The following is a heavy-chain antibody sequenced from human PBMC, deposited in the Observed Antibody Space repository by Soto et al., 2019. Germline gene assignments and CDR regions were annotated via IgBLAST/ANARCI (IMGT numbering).Heavy chain of an antibody. CDR1: GFTFSSYS. CDR2: IGGSTSYT. V-gene: IGHV3-21*01. Sequence: GGSLRLSCAASGFTFSSYSMNWVRQAPGKGLEWVSTIGGSTSYTYYADSVKGRFTISRDNARNSLYLQMNSLRAEDTAVYYCARERDYVWGSYRSPIDYWGQGTLVTVSS. CDR3: ARERDYVWGSYRSPIDY. D-gene: IGHD3-16*02. J-gene: IGHJ4*02.